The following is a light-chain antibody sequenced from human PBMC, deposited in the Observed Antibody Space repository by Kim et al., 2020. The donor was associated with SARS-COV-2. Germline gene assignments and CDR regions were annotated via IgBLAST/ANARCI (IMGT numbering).Light chain of an antibody. V-gene: IGLV3-19*01. CDR1: HLRTSS. Sequence: LAQTVTITFPADHLRTSSPHCYPHNPGQAPVLVMFAQNHPPSGIPARFSGSSSGNTASLTFTGAQADDEADYYCKSRDSSGNLLVFGGGTQLTVL. J-gene: IGLJ2*01. CDR2: AQN. CDR3: KSRDSSGNLLV.